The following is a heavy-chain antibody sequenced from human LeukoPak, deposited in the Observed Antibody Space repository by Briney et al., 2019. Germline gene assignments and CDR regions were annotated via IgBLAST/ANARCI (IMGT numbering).Heavy chain of an antibody. J-gene: IGHJ4*02. CDR3: TKGGTNGVFDY. Sequence: GGSLRLSCAASGLTFRNAWMSWVRQASGKGLECVGRIKTKTDGETTDYAAPVKGRFTISRDDSKNTLYLQMNSLKTEDTAVYYCTKGGTNGVFDYWGQGTLVTVSS. CDR1: GLTFRNAW. V-gene: IGHV3-15*01. D-gene: IGHD2-8*01. CDR2: IKTKTDGETT.